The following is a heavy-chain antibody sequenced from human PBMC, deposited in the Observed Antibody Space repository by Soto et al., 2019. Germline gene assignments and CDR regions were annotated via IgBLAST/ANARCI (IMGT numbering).Heavy chain of an antibody. V-gene: IGHV1-69*13. J-gene: IGHJ4*02. D-gene: IGHD3-22*01. CDR2: IIPIFGTA. CDR3: ARGTYYYDSSGYYYVY. CDR1: GGTFSSYA. Sequence: SVKVSCKASGGTFSSYAISWVRQAPGQGLEWMGGIIPIFGTANYAQKFQGRVTITADESTSTAYMELSSLRSEDTAVYYCARGTYYYDSSGYYYVYWGQGTLVTVSS.